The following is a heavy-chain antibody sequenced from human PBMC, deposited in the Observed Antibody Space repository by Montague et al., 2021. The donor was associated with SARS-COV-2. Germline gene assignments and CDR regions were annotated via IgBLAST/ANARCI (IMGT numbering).Heavy chain of an antibody. CDR3: ARTGLGAYDILTGYTVNAFDM. J-gene: IGHJ3*02. V-gene: IGHV4-59*01. Sequence: SETLSLTCTVSGGSITSYYWTWIRQPPGKELEWVGRIYYSGSTNYNPSLKSRVTISVDTSKNQFSLKLSSVTAADTAVYYCARTGLGAYDILTGYTVNAFDMWAKGQWSPSLQ. D-gene: IGHD3-9*01. CDR2: IYYSGST. CDR1: GGSITSYY.